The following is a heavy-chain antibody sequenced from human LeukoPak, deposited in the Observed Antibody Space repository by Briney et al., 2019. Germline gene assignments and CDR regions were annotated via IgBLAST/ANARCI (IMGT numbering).Heavy chain of an antibody. CDR3: ARGPSRGLGLGDY. J-gene: IGHJ4*02. D-gene: IGHD3-22*01. Sequence: GASVEVSCKASGGTFSSYAISWVRQAPGQGLEWMGRIIPIFGTANYAQKFQGRVTITTDESTSTAYMELSSLRSEDTAVYYCARGPSRGLGLGDYWGQGTLVTVSS. V-gene: IGHV1-69*05. CDR1: GGTFSSYA. CDR2: IIPIFGTA.